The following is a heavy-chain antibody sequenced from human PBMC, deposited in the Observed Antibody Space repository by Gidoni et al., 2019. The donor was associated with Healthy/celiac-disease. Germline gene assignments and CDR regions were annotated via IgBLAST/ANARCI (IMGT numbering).Heavy chain of an antibody. CDR2: IIPILGIA. J-gene: IGHJ4*02. CDR3: ARVVGYGDYVPSNDY. Sequence: QVQLVQSGAEVKKPGSSVKVSCKASGGTFSSYAISWVRQAPGQGLEWMGRIIPILGIANYAQKFQGRVTITADKSTSTAYMELSSLRSEDTAVYYCARVVGYGDYVPSNDYWGQGTLVTVSS. CDR1: GGTFSSYA. D-gene: IGHD4-17*01. V-gene: IGHV1-69*04.